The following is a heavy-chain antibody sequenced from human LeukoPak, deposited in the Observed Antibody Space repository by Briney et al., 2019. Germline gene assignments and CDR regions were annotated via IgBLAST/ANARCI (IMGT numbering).Heavy chain of an antibody. J-gene: IGHJ4*02. CDR1: GITISNAW. CDR3: TTPPD. CDR2: IKSKSDGDTT. Sequence: PGGSLRLSCEASGITISNAWMSWVRQAPGKGLEWVGRIKSKSDGDTTDRAAPVKGRFTISGDDAKNTLYLQMNSLVSEDTGVYYCTTPPDWGQGTLVIVSS. V-gene: IGHV3-15*01.